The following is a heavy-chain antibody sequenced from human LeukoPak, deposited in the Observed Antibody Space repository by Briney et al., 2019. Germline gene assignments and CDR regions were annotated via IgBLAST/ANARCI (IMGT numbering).Heavy chain of an antibody. CDR3: ARRYGSGSPFDY. J-gene: IGHJ4*02. CDR2: ISSSGSTI. V-gene: IGHV3-48*03. CDR1: GFTFSSYE. D-gene: IGHD3-10*01. Sequence: GGSLRLSCAASGFTFSSYEMNWVRQAPGKGLEWVSYISSSGSTIYYADSVKGRFTISRDNAKNSLYLQMNSLRVEDTAVYYCARRYGSGSPFDYWGQGTLVTVSS.